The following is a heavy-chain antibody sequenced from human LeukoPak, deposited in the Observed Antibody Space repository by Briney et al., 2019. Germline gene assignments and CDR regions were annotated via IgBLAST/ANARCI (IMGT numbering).Heavy chain of an antibody. CDR3: ARLFWSGYPFDY. CDR1: GVSISSSSYY. Sequence: SQTLSLTCTVSGVSISSSSYYWGWIRQPPGKGLEWIGSIYYSGSTYYNPSLKSRVTISVDTSKNQFSLKLSSVTAADTAVYYCARLFWSGYPFDYWGQGTLVTVSS. J-gene: IGHJ4*02. V-gene: IGHV4-39*07. D-gene: IGHD3-3*01. CDR2: IYYSGST.